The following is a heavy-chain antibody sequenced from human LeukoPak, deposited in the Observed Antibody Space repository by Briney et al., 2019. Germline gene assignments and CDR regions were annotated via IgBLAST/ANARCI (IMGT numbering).Heavy chain of an antibody. V-gene: IGHV4-39*01. J-gene: IGHJ4*02. CDR3: GRHATPPQYRFDY. D-gene: IGHD2-2*01. Sequence: PSETLSLTCTVSGGSISSSSYCWGWIRQPPGKGLEWIGSIYYSGSTYYNPSLKSRVTISVDTSKNQFSLKLSSVTAADTAVYYCGRHATPPQYRFDYWGQGTLVTVSS. CDR2: IYYSGST. CDR1: GGSISSSSYC.